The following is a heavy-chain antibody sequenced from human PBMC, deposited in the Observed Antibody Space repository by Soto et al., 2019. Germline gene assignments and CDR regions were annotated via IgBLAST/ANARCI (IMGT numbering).Heavy chain of an antibody. CDR1: GFTFSSYW. V-gene: IGHV3-7*01. J-gene: IGHJ4*02. Sequence: VQLVESGGGLVQPGGSLRLSCVASGFTFSSYWMTWVRQAPGKGLEWVANIKPDGSEKNYVDSVEGRFTISRDNVENSLYLQMNNLRAEDTAVYYCARFRDYFGCWGQGTLVTVSS. D-gene: IGHD2-21*01. CDR2: IKPDGSEK. CDR3: ARFRDYFGC.